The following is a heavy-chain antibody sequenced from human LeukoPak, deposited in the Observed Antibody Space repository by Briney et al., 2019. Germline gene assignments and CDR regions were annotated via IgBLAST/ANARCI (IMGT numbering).Heavy chain of an antibody. J-gene: IGHJ4*02. CDR1: GYTFTSYY. CDR2: INPSGGST. CDR3: ARGFSMVRGVILGYDY. D-gene: IGHD3-10*01. Sequence: ASVKVSCKASGYTFTSYYMHWVRQAPGQGLEWMGIINPSGGSTSYAQKFQGRVTMTRDTSTSTVYMKLSSLRSEDTAVYYCARGFSMVRGVILGYDYWGQGTLVTVSS. V-gene: IGHV1-46*01.